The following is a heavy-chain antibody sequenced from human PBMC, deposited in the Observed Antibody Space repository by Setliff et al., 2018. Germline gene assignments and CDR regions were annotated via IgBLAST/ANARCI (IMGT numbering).Heavy chain of an antibody. D-gene: IGHD3-22*01. CDR1: GGTFGSYT. CDR3: VRGPGPSVVVAIPFDH. J-gene: IGHJ4*02. CDR2: ISPVYGIA. Sequence: SVKVSCKASGGTFGSYTISWLRQAPGQGLEWMGWISPVYGIANYARKFQGRVTMTADTSTTTAYLELTSLRYDDTAVYYCVRGPGPSVVVAIPFDHWGQGSLVTVSS. V-gene: IGHV1-69*10.